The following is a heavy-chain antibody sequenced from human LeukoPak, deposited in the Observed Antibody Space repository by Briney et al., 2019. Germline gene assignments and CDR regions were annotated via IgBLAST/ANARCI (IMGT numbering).Heavy chain of an antibody. Sequence: ASVKVSCKVHESTLTDLSMHWVRQAPGKGLEWMGGFDPGDAETIYAQKFQGRVTMTEDTSTDTAYMELSSLRSEDTAVYYCAAGGVYDLLTYWGQGALVTVSS. D-gene: IGHD5/OR15-5a*01. V-gene: IGHV1-24*01. J-gene: IGHJ4*02. CDR2: FDPGDAET. CDR1: ESTLTDLS. CDR3: AAGGVYDLLTY.